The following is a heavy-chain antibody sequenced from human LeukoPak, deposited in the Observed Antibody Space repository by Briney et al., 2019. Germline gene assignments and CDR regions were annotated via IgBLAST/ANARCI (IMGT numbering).Heavy chain of an antibody. Sequence: GGSLRLSCAASGFTFSSYAMGWVRQAPGKGLEWVSAISGSGGSTYYADSVKGRFTISRDNSKNTLYLQMNSLRAEDTAVYYCAKGWITMVRGVMGSPFDYWGQGTQVTVSS. V-gene: IGHV3-23*01. CDR3: AKGWITMVRGVMGSPFDY. CDR1: GFTFSSYA. J-gene: IGHJ4*02. CDR2: ISGSGGST. D-gene: IGHD3-10*01.